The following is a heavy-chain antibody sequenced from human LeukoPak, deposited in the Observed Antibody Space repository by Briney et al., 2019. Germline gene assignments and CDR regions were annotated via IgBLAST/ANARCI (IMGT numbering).Heavy chain of an antibody. CDR1: GYSFTSYW. Sequence: GESLKISCKGSGYSFTSYWIGWVRPMPGKGLEWMGIIYPGDSDTRYSPSFQGQVTISADKSISTAYLQWSSLKASDTAMYYCARQGARIGYCSSTSCYTVWFDPWGQGTLVTVSS. CDR2: IYPGDSDT. V-gene: IGHV5-51*01. CDR3: ARQGARIGYCSSTSCYTVWFDP. D-gene: IGHD2-2*02. J-gene: IGHJ5*02.